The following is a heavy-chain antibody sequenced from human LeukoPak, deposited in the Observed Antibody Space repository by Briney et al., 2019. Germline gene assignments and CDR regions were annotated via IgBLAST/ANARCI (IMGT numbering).Heavy chain of an antibody. CDR2: INPSGGST. CDR3: ARDTQPNYYDSSGLLAFDI. CDR1: GYTFTSYY. V-gene: IGHV1-46*01. Sequence: ASVKVSCKASGYTFTSYYMHWVRQAPGQGLEWMGIINPSGGSTGYAQKFQGRVTMTRDTSTSTVYMELSSLRSEDTAVYYCARDTQPNYYDSSGLLAFDIWGQGTMVTVSS. J-gene: IGHJ3*02. D-gene: IGHD3-22*01.